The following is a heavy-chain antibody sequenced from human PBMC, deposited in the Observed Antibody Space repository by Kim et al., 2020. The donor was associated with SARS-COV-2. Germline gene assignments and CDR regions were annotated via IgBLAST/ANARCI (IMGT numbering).Heavy chain of an antibody. CDR2: IWYDGSNK. CDR1: GFTFSSYG. Sequence: GGSLRLSCAASGFTFSSYGMHWVRQAPGKGLEWVAVIWYDGSNKYYADSVKGRFTISRDNSKNTLYLQMNSLRAEDTAVYYCAKDNMFRRPYCSGGSCYRPAVDYWGQGTLVTVSS. D-gene: IGHD2-15*01. V-gene: IGHV3-33*06. J-gene: IGHJ4*02. CDR3: AKDNMFRRPYCSGGSCYRPAVDY.